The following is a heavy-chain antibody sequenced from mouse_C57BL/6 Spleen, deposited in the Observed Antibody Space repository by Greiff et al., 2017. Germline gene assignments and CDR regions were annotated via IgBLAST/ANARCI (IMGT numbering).Heavy chain of an antibody. CDR1: GYTFTSYW. D-gene: IGHD2-5*01. Sequence: VQLQQPGAELVKPGASVKLSCKASGYTFTSYWMQWVKQRPGQGLEWIGEIDPSDSYTNYNQKFKGKATLTVDTSSSTAYMQLSSLTSEDSAVYYCARTIVTNYFDYWGQGTTLTVSS. CDR3: ARTIVTNYFDY. V-gene: IGHV1-50*01. J-gene: IGHJ2*01. CDR2: IDPSDSYT.